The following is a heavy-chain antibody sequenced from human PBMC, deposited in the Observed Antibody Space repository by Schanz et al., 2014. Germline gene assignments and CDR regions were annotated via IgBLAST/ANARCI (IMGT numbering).Heavy chain of an antibody. CDR1: GFTFSAYG. D-gene: IGHD3-3*01. CDR3: ARYGFRKFGVVYGLAV. CDR2: IWFDGNNK. J-gene: IGHJ6*02. Sequence: QVQLVESGGGVVQPGRSLRLSCAASGFTFSAYGMHWVRQAPGKGLEWVAVIWFDGNNKFYADSVKGRFTISRDNAKNSVYLQMNSLRVEDTAVYYCARYGFRKFGVVYGLAVWGQGTTVTVS. V-gene: IGHV3-33*01.